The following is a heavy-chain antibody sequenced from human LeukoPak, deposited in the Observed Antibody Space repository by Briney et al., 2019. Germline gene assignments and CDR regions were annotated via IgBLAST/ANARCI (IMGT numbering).Heavy chain of an antibody. D-gene: IGHD3-22*01. Sequence: KASETLSLTCTVSGGSISSYYWSWIRQPPGKGLEWIGNIYYRGRINHNPSLKSRVTISVDTSKNQFSLKLSSVTAADTAVYYCARDQDPTYYYDSSGYYVHAFDIWGQGTMVTVSS. J-gene: IGHJ3*02. CDR1: GGSISSYY. V-gene: IGHV4-59*01. CDR3: ARDQDPTYYYDSSGYYVHAFDI. CDR2: IYYRGRI.